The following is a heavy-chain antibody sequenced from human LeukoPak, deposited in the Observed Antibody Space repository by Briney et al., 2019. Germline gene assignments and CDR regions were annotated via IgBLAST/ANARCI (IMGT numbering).Heavy chain of an antibody. Sequence: SETLSLTCTVSGGSISSYYWSWIRQPAGKGLELIGRIYTSGSTNYNPSLKSRVTMSVDTSKNQFSLKLSSVTAADTAVYYCARVRNGRVSYYYYYYMDVWGKGTTVTVSS. D-gene: IGHD6-6*01. J-gene: IGHJ6*03. V-gene: IGHV4-4*07. CDR1: GGSISSYY. CDR3: ARVRNGRVSYYYYYYMDV. CDR2: IYTSGST.